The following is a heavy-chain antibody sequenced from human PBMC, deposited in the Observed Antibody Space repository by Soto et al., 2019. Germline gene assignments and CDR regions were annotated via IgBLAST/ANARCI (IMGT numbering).Heavy chain of an antibody. CDR3: ARDFKESQYYYYCMDV. J-gene: IGHJ6*03. V-gene: IGHV3-21*06. CDR1: GFTFSSYS. Sequence: EVQLVEPGGGLVKPGGSLRLSCVVSGFTFSSYSMNWVRQAPGKGLEWVSSISSGSNYTYYADSVKGRFTISRDNAKNSVYLQMNSLRAGDTALYYCARDFKESQYYYYCMDVWGKGTTVTVSS. D-gene: IGHD3-10*01. CDR2: ISSGSNYT.